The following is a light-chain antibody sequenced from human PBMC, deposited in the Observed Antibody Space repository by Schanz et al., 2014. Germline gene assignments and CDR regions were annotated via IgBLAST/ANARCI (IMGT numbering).Light chain of an antibody. V-gene: IGLV2-14*01. CDR2: EVS. Sequence: QSALTQPPSASGSPGQSVTISCTGTSSDVGGYNYVSWYQQHPGKAPKLMVYEVSKRPSGVSNRFSGSKSGNTASLTISGLQAEDEADYYCSSYTSSDNLVFGGGTKLTVL. CDR1: SSDVGGYNY. CDR3: SSYTSSDNLV. J-gene: IGLJ3*02.